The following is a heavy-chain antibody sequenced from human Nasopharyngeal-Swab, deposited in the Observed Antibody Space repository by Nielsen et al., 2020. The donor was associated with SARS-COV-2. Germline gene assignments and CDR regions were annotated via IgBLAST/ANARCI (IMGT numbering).Heavy chain of an antibody. CDR3: ARDLAVAEYRGDYFDY. CDR2: TWYDGSNK. D-gene: IGHD6-19*01. Sequence: VRQAPGKGLEWVAVTWYDGSNKYYADSVKGRFTISRDNSKNTLYLQMNSLRAEDTAVYYCARDLAVAEYRGDYFDYWGQGTLVTVSS. V-gene: IGHV3-33*01. J-gene: IGHJ4*02.